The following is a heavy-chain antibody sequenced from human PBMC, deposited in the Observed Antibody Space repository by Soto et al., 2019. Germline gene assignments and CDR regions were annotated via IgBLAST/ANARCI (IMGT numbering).Heavy chain of an antibody. J-gene: IGHJ5*02. D-gene: IGHD2-21*01. CDR3: ASALFGRWFDP. CDR2: ISAYNGNT. V-gene: IGHV1-18*01. Sequence: ASVKVSCKAPGYTFTSYGISWVRQAPGQGLEWMGWISAYNGNTNYAQKLQGRVTMTTDTSTSTAYMELRSLRSDDTAVYYCASALFGRWFDPWGQGTLVTVSS. CDR1: GYTFTSYG.